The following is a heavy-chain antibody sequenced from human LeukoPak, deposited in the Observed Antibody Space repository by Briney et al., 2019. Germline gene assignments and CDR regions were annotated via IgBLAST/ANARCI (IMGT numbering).Heavy chain of an antibody. J-gene: IGHJ4*02. CDR2: INHSGST. Sequence: KGLEWIGEINHSGSTNYNPSLKSRVTISVDTSKNQFSLKLSSVAAADTAVYYCARAHPIDYWGQGTLVTVSS. V-gene: IGHV4-34*01. CDR3: ARAHPIDY.